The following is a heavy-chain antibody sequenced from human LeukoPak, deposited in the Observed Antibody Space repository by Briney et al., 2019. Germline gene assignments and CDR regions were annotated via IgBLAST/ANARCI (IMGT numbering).Heavy chain of an antibody. CDR1: GFTFSSYG. CDR2: IRYDGSNK. CDR3: ARGGPAAGRFDY. Sequence: GGSLRLSCAASGFTFSSYGMHWVRQAPGKGLEWVAFIRYDGSNKYYADSVKGRFTISRDNSKNTLYLQMNSLRAEDTAVYYCARGGPAAGRFDYWGQGTLVTVSS. D-gene: IGHD6-13*01. J-gene: IGHJ4*02. V-gene: IGHV3-30*02.